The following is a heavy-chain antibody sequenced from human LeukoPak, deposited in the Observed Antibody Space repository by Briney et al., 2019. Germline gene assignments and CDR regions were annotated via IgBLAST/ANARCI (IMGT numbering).Heavy chain of an antibody. CDR3: ARTSSSGLVGGYYFDY. Sequence: SETLSLTCTVSGGSISSYYWSWIRQPPGKGLEWIGYIYYSGSTNYNPSLKSRVTISVDTSKNQFSLKLSSVTAADTAMYYCARTSSSGLVGGYYFDYWGQGTLVTVSS. CDR1: GGSISSYY. V-gene: IGHV4-59*08. J-gene: IGHJ4*02. D-gene: IGHD6-19*01. CDR2: IYYSGST.